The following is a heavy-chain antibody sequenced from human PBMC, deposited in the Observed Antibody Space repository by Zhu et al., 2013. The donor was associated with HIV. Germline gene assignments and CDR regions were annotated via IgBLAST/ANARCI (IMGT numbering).Heavy chain of an antibody. V-gene: IGHV1-2*02. CDR1: GYTFTGYY. J-gene: IGHJ4*02. CDR2: INPNSGGT. Sequence: QVQLVQSGAEVKKPGASVKVSCKASGYTFTGYYMHWVRQAPGQGLEWMGWINPNSGGTNYAQKFQGRVTMTRDTSISTAYMELSRLRSDDTAVYYCARASADIVVVVASSPWDYWGQGTLVTVSS. CDR3: ARASADIVVVVASSPWDY. D-gene: IGHD2-15*01.